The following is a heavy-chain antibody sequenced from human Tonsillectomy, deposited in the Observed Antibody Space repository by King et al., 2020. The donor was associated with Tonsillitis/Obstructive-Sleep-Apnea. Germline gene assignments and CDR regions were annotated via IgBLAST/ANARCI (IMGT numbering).Heavy chain of an antibody. D-gene: IGHD2-2*01. J-gene: IGHJ2*01. Sequence: DEQLVQSGAEVKKPGESLKISCKGSGYSFTSYWIGWVRQMPGKGLEWMGIIYPGDSDTRYSPSFQGQVTISADKSISTAYLQWSSLKASDTAMYYCARRYCSTTSCSYLYFDLWGRGTLVTVSS. CDR1: GYSFTSYW. V-gene: IGHV5-51*01. CDR2: IYPGDSDT. CDR3: ARRYCSTTSCSYLYFDL.